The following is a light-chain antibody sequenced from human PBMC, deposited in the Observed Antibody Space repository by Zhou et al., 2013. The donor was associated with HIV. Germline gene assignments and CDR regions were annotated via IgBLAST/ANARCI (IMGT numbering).Light chain of an antibody. Sequence: DIQMTQSPSTLSASVGDRVTITCRASQSINVWLAWYQQKPGKAPKLLISKASTLESGVPSRFGGSGSGTEFTLTISSLQPDDFATYYCQQYNAYRAFGQGTKVEIK. V-gene: IGKV1-5*03. J-gene: IGKJ1*01. CDR2: KAS. CDR3: QQYNAYRA. CDR1: QSINVW.